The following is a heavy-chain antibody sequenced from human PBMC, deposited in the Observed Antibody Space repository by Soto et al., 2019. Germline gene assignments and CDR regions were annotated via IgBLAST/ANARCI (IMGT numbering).Heavy chain of an antibody. V-gene: IGHV1-18*04. D-gene: IGHD3-22*01. Sequence: ASVKVSCKASGYTFSTYVISWVRQAPGQGLEWMGWISAYNGATTYAQKFQGRVTMTTDTSTSTGYMELRSLRSDDTAVYYCGREVYYYDSSGLDYWGQGTLVTVSS. J-gene: IGHJ4*02. CDR1: GYTFSTYV. CDR3: GREVYYYDSSGLDY. CDR2: ISAYNGAT.